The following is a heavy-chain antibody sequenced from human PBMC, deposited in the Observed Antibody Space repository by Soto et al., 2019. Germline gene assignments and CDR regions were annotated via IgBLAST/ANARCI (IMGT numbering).Heavy chain of an antibody. J-gene: IGHJ4*02. D-gene: IGHD2-8*01. Sequence: SGPTLVNPTQTLTLTCTFSAFSLSTNGVGVGWIRQPPGKPLEWLAVIYWNEDKRYSRSLKSRLSITKDTSKNQVVLTMTTMDPVDIATNYCVHTVMVHPITGRHYFDYWDPGILITVSS. CDR2: IYWNEDK. V-gene: IGHV2-5*01. CDR3: VHTVMVHPITGRHYFDY. CDR1: AFSLSTNGVG.